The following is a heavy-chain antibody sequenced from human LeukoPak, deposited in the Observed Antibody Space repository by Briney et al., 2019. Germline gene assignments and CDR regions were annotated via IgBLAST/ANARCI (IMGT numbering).Heavy chain of an antibody. J-gene: IGHJ4*02. Sequence: PGGSVRLSCAASGAIFSNHAMSWVRQAPGKGREWGALISGSGVTKDYAASGKGRFTIARDNNKNTMYLKMNRQRGEDTALYYCASTSMVRGVITPFDYWGQGTLVTVSS. CDR1: GAIFSNHA. CDR2: ISGSGVTK. V-gene: IGHV3-23*01. D-gene: IGHD3-10*01. CDR3: ASTSMVRGVITPFDY.